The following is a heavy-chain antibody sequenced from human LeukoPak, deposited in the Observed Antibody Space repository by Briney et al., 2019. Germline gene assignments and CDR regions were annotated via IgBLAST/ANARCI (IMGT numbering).Heavy chain of an antibody. Sequence: GGSLRLSCAASGFTFSSYSMNWVRQAPGKGLEWVSSISSSSSYIYYADSVKGRFTISRDNAKNSLYLQMNSLRAEDTAVYYCARDPGYSYGYGPEGEWGQGTLVTVSS. D-gene: IGHD5-18*01. CDR3: ARDPGYSYGYGPEGE. V-gene: IGHV3-21*01. CDR2: ISSSSSYI. J-gene: IGHJ4*02. CDR1: GFTFSSYS.